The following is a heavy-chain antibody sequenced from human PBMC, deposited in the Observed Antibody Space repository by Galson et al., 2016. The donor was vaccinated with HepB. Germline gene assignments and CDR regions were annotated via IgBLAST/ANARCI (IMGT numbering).Heavy chain of an antibody. CDR3: ARVGSDILTGSDNWFDP. CDR1: GYSFTNYW. CDR2: IDPSDSYT. J-gene: IGHJ5*02. Sequence: QSGAEVKKPGESLRISCKGSGYSFTNYWISWVRQMPGKGLEWMGRIDPSDSYTNYSPSFQGHVTFSADKSLSTVYLHWSSLKASDTAMYYCARVGSDILTGSDNWFDPWGQGTLLTVAS. V-gene: IGHV5-10-1*01. D-gene: IGHD3-9*01.